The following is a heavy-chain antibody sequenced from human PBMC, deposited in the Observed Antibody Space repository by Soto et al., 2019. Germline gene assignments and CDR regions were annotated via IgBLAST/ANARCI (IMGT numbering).Heavy chain of an antibody. J-gene: IGHJ5*02. CDR3: ARVVQNWNYGLTWFDP. V-gene: IGHV1-18*01. Sequence: ASVKVSCKASGYTFTSYGISWVRQAPGQGLEWMGWISAYNGNTNYAQKLQGRVTMTTDTSTSTAYMELRRLRSDDTAVYYCARVVQNWNYGLTWFDPWGQGTLVTVSS. CDR2: ISAYNGNT. CDR1: GYTFTSYG. D-gene: IGHD1-7*01.